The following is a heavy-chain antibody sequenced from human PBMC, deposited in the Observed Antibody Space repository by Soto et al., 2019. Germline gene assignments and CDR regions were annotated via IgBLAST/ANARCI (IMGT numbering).Heavy chain of an antibody. D-gene: IGHD2-15*01. J-gene: IGHJ4*02. CDR1: GFTFSSYW. Sequence: GGSLRLSCAASGFTFSSYWMNWVRQAQGKGLEWVANINQDGSDKSYVDSVKGRFTTSRDNAKNSLYLQMNSLRAEDTAVYYCARGISTPGIDFWGQGTLVTVSS. CDR2: INQDGSDK. V-gene: IGHV3-7*03. CDR3: ARGISTPGIDF.